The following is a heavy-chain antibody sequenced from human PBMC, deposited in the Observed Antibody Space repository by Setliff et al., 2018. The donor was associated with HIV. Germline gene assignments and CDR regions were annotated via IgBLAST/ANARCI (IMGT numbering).Heavy chain of an antibody. CDR2: INCYSGDS. CDR3: ARATYSGSPNPPQDY. Sequence: ASVKVSCKASGYTFTTYDITWVRQAPGQGLEWVGWINCYSGDSKFPEKLQGRITMTADTSTSTAYMELRNLTSDDTAMYYCARATYSGSPNPPQDYWGQGTLVTVS. D-gene: IGHD1-26*01. V-gene: IGHV1-18*01. CDR1: GYTFTTYD. J-gene: IGHJ4*02.